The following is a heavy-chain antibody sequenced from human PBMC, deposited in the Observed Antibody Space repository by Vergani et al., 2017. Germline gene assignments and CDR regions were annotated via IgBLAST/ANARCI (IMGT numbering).Heavy chain of an antibody. CDR2: IYHSGST. D-gene: IGHD3-22*01. Sequence: QLQLQESGSGLVKPSQTLSLTCAVSGGSISSGGYSWSWIRQPPGKGLEWIGYIYHSGSTYYNPSLKSRVTISVDRSKNQFSLKLSSVTAADTAVYYCAREGVDYYDSSGYYYYGMDVWGQGTTVTVSS. J-gene: IGHJ6*02. CDR3: AREGVDYYDSSGYYYYGMDV. V-gene: IGHV4-30-2*01. CDR1: GGSISSGGYS.